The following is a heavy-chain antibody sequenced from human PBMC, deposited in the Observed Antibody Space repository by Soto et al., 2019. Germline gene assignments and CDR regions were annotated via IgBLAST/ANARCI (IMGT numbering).Heavy chain of an antibody. Sequence: EVHLVVSGGLVVRPGGSLRLSCAASGFTFDDYSMHWVRQPPGKGLEWVSLITWDGGSTFYSDSVKGRFTISRDNSKNSLVLQMNSLTTADTALYYCAKEKNRVFDYWGQGTLVTVSS. CDR3: AKEKNRVFDY. CDR1: GFTFDDYS. J-gene: IGHJ4*02. V-gene: IGHV3-43*01. CDR2: ITWDGGST.